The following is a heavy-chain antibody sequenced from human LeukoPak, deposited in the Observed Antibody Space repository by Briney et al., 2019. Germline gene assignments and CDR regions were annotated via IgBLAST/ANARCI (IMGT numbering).Heavy chain of an antibody. CDR1: GFTFSSYW. CDR3: ARDIDTAAGTGDAFDI. J-gene: IGHJ3*02. CDR2: IKQDGGEK. D-gene: IGHD6-13*01. Sequence: GGSLRLSCAASGFTFSSYWMSWVRQAPGKGLEWVANIKQDGGEKYYVDSVKGRFTISRDNAKNSLYLQMNSLRAEDTAVYYCARDIDTAAGTGDAFDIWGQGTMVTVSS. V-gene: IGHV3-7*03.